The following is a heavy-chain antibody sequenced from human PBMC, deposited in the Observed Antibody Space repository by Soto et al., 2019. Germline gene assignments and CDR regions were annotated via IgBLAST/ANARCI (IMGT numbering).Heavy chain of an antibody. J-gene: IGHJ4*02. CDR3: ARGAGTYYDILTGYSDY. D-gene: IGHD3-9*01. CDR1: GGTFSSYT. CDR2: IIPILGIA. V-gene: IGHV1-69*02. Sequence: SVKVSCKASGGTFSSYTISWVRQAPGQGLEWMGRIIPILGIANYAQKFQGRVTITADKSTSTAYMELSSLRSEDTAVYYCARGAGTYYDILTGYSDYWGQGTLVTVSS.